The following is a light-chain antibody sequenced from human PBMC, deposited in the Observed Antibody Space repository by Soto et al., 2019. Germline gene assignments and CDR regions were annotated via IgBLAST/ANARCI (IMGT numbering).Light chain of an antibody. CDR2: GAS. J-gene: IGKJ1*01. Sequence: DIQMTQSPSSLSASVGDRVTITCRASQRISRNLNWYQQKPGTAPKLLMFGASTLQSGVPSRFSGSGSGTDFTLTITSLQPEDFATYYCQQSYNTPRTFGQGTKVEI. V-gene: IGKV1-39*01. CDR3: QQSYNTPRT. CDR1: QRISRN.